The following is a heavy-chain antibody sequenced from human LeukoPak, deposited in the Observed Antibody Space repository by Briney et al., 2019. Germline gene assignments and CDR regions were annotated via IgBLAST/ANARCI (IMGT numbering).Heavy chain of an antibody. D-gene: IGHD1-26*01. CDR1: GYTFTSYA. V-gene: IGHV1-3*01. J-gene: IGHJ6*02. Sequence: ASVKVSCKASGYTFTSYAMHWVRQAPGQRLEWMGWINAGNGNTKYSQKFQGRVTITADESTSTAYMELSSLRSEDTAVYYCASTFPWEKRDIRYGMDVWGQGTTVTVSS. CDR2: INAGNGNT. CDR3: ASTFPWEKRDIRYGMDV.